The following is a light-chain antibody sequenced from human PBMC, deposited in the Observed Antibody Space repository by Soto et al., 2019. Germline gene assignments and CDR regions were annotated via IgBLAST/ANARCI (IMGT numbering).Light chain of an antibody. V-gene: IGKV3-11*01. J-gene: IGKJ5*01. CDR2: DAS. CDR3: QQGSNRPG. Sequence: IVLAQCPATLSLSPGERATLSCRASQSVSSYLAWYKQKPGQAPRLLIYDASNRATGIPARLSGSGSGTEFTLTISSLAPEDFAVYYCQQGSNRPGFGQGTRLEIK. CDR1: QSVSSY.